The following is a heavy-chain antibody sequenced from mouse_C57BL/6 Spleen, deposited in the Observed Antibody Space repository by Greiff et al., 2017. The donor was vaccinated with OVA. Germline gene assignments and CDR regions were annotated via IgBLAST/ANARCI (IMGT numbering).Heavy chain of an antibody. D-gene: IGHD2-4*01. J-gene: IGHJ3*01. CDR1: GFTFSSYG. Sequence: EVKLMESGGDLVKPGGSLKLSCAASGFTFSSYGMSWVRQTPDKRLEWVATISSGGSYTYYPDSVKGRFTISRDNAKNTLYLQMSSLKSEDTAMYYCARLYDYDWGWFAYWGQGTLVTVSA. V-gene: IGHV5-6*01. CDR2: ISSGGSYT. CDR3: ARLYDYDWGWFAY.